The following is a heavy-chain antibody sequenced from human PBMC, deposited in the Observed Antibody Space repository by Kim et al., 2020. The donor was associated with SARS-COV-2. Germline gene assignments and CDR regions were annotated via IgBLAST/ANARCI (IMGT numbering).Heavy chain of an antibody. Sequence: GGSLRLSCAASGFTFSSYTMHWVRQAPGKGLEWVAGISYDGSNKYYADSVKGRFTISRDNSKNTLYLEMNSLRAEDTAVYYCAIDWQPGGWYRGMDVWGQGTTVTVSS. D-gene: IGHD6-19*01. CDR2: ISYDGSNK. V-gene: IGHV3-30*04. CDR3: AIDWQPGGWYRGMDV. J-gene: IGHJ6*02. CDR1: GFTFSSYT.